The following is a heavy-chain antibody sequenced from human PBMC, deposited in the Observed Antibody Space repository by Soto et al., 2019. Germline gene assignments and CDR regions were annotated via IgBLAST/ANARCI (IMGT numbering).Heavy chain of an antibody. CDR2: IYYSRT. D-gene: IGHD2-15*01. V-gene: IGHV4-30-4*01. Sequence: SETLSLTCAVSGGSISSDDYFWSWIRQPPGKGLEWIGFIYYSRTYYNPSLESRATISVDTSKNQVSLQPTSVTAADTAVYYCARDLAYCAAGSCYAKWGSWGQGTLVTVSS. CDR3: ARDLAYCAAGSCYAKWGS. J-gene: IGHJ5*02. CDR1: GGSISSDDYF.